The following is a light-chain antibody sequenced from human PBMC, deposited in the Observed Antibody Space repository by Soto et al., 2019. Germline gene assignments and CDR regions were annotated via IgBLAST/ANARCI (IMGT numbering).Light chain of an antibody. V-gene: IGKV3-11*01. CDR2: DTF. CDR3: VQRSTWPWT. Sequence: IVLTQSPATLSLSPGARATLSCRAGQSVSNYLAWYQQKPGQAPRLLIYDTFNRATGIPARFSGSGSGIDFTLTISSLEPEDLAVYFCVQRSTWPWTSGQGTKVEIK. CDR1: QSVSNY. J-gene: IGKJ1*01.